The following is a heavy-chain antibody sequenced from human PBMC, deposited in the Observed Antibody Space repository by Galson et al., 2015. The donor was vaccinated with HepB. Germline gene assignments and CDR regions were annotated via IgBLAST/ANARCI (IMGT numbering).Heavy chain of an antibody. CDR3: ARTYCSGGGCYSRLTDFFDS. Sequence: SVKVSCKASGYTFVNYRLSWVRQAPGRGLEWLGWIHARNGDTHYAQSLRGRVTMTRDTSTSTAYMDLRSLTSDDTAVYYCARTYCSGGGCYSRLTDFFDSWGQGTLVTVSS. CDR2: IHARNGDT. D-gene: IGHD2-15*01. J-gene: IGHJ4*02. V-gene: IGHV1-18*01. CDR1: GYTFVNYR.